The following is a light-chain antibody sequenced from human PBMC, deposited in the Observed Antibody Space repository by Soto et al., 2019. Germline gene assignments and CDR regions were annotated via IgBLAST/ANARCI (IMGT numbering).Light chain of an antibody. J-gene: IGKJ2*01. Sequence: ETVLTQSPGTLSLSPGERATLSCRASQTVRSDYVAWYQQKLGQAPRLLIYGASRRAPGIADRFSGSGSGTDFTLTISRLEPEDFAVYYCQQYLSPPGYTFGQGTKLEIK. CDR3: QQYLSPPGYT. CDR1: QTVRSDY. CDR2: GAS. V-gene: IGKV3-20*01.